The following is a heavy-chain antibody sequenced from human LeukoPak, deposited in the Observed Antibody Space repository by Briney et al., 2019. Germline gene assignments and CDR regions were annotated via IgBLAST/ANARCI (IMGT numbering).Heavy chain of an antibody. J-gene: IGHJ4*02. Sequence: GGSLRLSCAASGFTFSNYYMSWIRQAPGKELEWVSYISSSGSTIYYADSVKGRFTIFRDNANNSLYLQMNSLRAEDAAVYYCAREMWRGFVDYGGQGTLVTVSS. V-gene: IGHV3-11*01. D-gene: IGHD3-3*01. CDR1: GFTFSNYY. CDR3: AREMWRGFVDY. CDR2: ISSSGSTI.